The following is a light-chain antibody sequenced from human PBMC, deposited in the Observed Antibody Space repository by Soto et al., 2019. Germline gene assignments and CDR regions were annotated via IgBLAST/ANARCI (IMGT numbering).Light chain of an antibody. Sequence: EIVLTQSPATLSLSPGERVTLSCRARQSVGSNLAWYQQKPGQAPRLLIYRASTRATGISGRFSGSGSGTEFTLTITSLQSEDFAVYYCQQYNEWPITFGQGTRLEIK. J-gene: IGKJ5*01. V-gene: IGKV3-15*01. CDR2: RAS. CDR3: QQYNEWPIT. CDR1: QSVGSN.